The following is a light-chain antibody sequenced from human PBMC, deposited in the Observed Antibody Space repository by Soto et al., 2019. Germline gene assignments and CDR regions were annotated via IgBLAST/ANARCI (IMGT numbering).Light chain of an antibody. Sequence: EIMLTQSPGTLSLSPGERATLSCRASQSVSSSNLAWYQQRPGQAPRLLIYSASSRATGIPDRFSGSGSGTDFTLTISRLEPEDFAVYYCQQFGRSPTFGQGTKVEIK. CDR2: SAS. CDR3: QQFGRSPT. J-gene: IGKJ1*01. V-gene: IGKV3-20*01. CDR1: QSVSSSN.